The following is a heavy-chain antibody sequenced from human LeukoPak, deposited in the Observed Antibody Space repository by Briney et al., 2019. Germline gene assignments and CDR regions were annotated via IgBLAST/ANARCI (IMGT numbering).Heavy chain of an antibody. Sequence: ASVKVSCKASGYTFTDYYIHWVRQAPGQGLEWMAWINPNSGGTYYAQNFHDRITLTRGTSISTAYMELSRLRSDDMAIYYCARANALYCSSTSCLFDYWGQGTLVTVSS. J-gene: IGHJ4*02. CDR2: INPNSGGT. D-gene: IGHD2-2*01. V-gene: IGHV1-2*02. CDR3: ARANALYCSSTSCLFDY. CDR1: GYTFTDYY.